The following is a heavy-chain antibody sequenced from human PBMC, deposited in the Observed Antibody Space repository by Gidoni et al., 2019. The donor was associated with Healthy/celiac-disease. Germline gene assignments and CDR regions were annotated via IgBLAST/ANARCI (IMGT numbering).Heavy chain of an antibody. Sequence: EVQLLGSGGGLVQPGGSLRLSCAASGLTFSSYAMSWVRQAPGKGLEWVSAISGSGGSTYYADSVKGRFTISRDNSKNTLYLQMNSLRAEDTAVYYCAKDRVRVYYYDSSATPSFDPWGQGTLVTVSS. J-gene: IGHJ5*02. CDR2: ISGSGGST. D-gene: IGHD3-22*01. V-gene: IGHV3-23*01. CDR3: AKDRVRVYYYDSSATPSFDP. CDR1: GLTFSSYA.